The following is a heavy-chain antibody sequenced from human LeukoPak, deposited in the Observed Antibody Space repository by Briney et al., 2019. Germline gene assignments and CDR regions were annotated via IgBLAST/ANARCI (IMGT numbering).Heavy chain of an antibody. D-gene: IGHD3-22*01. CDR1: GGSISRYY. CDR3: ARVNYDSSGYFFDY. V-gene: IGHV4-59*01. J-gene: IGHJ4*01. CDR2: TYYSGST. Sequence: SETLSLPCTVSGGSISRYYWSWIWQPPGEGLGWIGYTYYSGSTNYNPTLKTRVTISVDTSKNQFSRKLSSVTAADPAVCYCARVNYDSSGYFFDYWGQGTLVTVSA.